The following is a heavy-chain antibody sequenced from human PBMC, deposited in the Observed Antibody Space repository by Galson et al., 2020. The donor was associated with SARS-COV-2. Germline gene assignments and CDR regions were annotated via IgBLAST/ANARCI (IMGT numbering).Heavy chain of an antibody. CDR3: ATNSRTITSDYYYVLDG. CDR1: GHTFNSYN. D-gene: IGHD2-2*01. CDR2: ISGYNGNT. V-gene: IGHV1-18*01. Sequence: ASVKVSCKTSGHTFNSYNINWVRQAPGQGLEWMGWISGYNGNTNYAQNLQGRVTMTTDASTNTAYMELRSLRSDDTAIYYCATNSRTITSDYYYVLDGWGPGTTVTVSS. J-gene: IGHJ6*02.